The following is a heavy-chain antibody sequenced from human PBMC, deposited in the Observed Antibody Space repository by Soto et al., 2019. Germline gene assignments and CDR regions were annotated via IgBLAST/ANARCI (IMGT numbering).Heavy chain of an antibody. CDR1: GYTFTGYY. D-gene: IGHD2-2*01. Sequence: ASVKVSCKASGYTFTGYYMHWVRQAPGQGLEWMGWINPNSGGTNYAQKFQGWVTMTRDTSISTAYMELSRLRSDDTAVYHCARGYCSSTSCYFAFDIWGQGTMVTVSS. CDR3: ARGYCSSTSCYFAFDI. J-gene: IGHJ3*02. V-gene: IGHV1-2*04. CDR2: INPNSGGT.